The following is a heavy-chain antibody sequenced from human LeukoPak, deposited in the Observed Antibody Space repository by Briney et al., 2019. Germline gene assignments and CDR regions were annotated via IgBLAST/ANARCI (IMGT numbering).Heavy chain of an antibody. CDR2: IWYDGSNK. V-gene: IGHV3-33*01. J-gene: IGHJ4*02. CDR3: ARAFGDIGILDY. D-gene: IGHD3-9*01. Sequence: GGSLRLSCAASGFTFSSCGMHWVRQAPGKGLEWVAVIWYDGSNKYYADSVKGRFTISRDNSKNTLYLQMNSLRAEDTAVYYCARAFGDIGILDYWGQGTLVTVSS. CDR1: GFTFSSCG.